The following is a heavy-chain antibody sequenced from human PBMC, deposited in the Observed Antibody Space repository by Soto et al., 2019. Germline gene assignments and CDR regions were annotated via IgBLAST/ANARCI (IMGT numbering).Heavy chain of an antibody. V-gene: IGHV4-59*01. J-gene: IGHJ6*02. Sequence: SETLSLTCTVSGASIRSFFWTWIRQPPGRGLEWIGNIYYSVSTNYNPSLKNRVTMSVDTSKNQFSLMLTSVTAADTAVYYCSRPSGSYYYYYGMDVWGQGTTVTVSS. CDR1: GASIRSFF. CDR3: SRPSGSYYYYYGMDV. CDR2: IYYSVST. D-gene: IGHD1-26*01.